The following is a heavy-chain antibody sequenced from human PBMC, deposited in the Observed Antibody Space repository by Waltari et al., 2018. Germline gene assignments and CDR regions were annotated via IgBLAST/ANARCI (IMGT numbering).Heavy chain of an antibody. CDR2: INHSGST. J-gene: IGHJ5*02. D-gene: IGHD3-22*01. Sequence: QVQLQQWGAGLLKPSETLSLTCAVYGGSFSGYYWSWIRQPPGKGLEWIGEINHSGSTNYNPSLKSRVTISVDTAKNQFSLKLSSVTAADTAVYYCARPDYYDSSGYDNWFDPWGQGTLVTVSS. CDR1: GGSFSGYY. CDR3: ARPDYYDSSGYDNWFDP. V-gene: IGHV4-34*01.